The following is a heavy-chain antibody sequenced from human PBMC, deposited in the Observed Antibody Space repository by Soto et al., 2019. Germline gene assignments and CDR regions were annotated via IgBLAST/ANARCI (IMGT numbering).Heavy chain of an antibody. J-gene: IGHJ5*02. D-gene: IGHD6-19*01. CDR3: ARLVIAPDDAVKWLVSLAKNWFDP. CDR2: IYYSGST. Sequence: QLQLQESGPGLVKPSETLSLTCTVSGGSISSSSYYWGWIRQPPGKGLEWIGSIYYSGSTYYNPSLKSRVTISVDTSKDQFSLKLSSVTAADTAVYYCARLVIAPDDAVKWLVSLAKNWFDPWGQGTLVTVSS. CDR1: GGSISSSSYY. V-gene: IGHV4-39*01.